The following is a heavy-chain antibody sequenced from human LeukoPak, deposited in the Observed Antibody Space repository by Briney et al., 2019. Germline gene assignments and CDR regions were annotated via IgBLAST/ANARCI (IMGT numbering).Heavy chain of an antibody. V-gene: IGHV1-46*01. CDR1: GYTFTSYY. Sequence: ASVKVSCKASGYTFTSYYMHWVRQAPGQGLEGMGIINASGGSTSYAQKLQGRVTMTRDTSTSTVYMELSSLRSEDTAVYYCARDQSVYDAFDIWGQGIMVTVSS. J-gene: IGHJ3*02. CDR2: INASGGST. CDR3: ARDQSVYDAFDI.